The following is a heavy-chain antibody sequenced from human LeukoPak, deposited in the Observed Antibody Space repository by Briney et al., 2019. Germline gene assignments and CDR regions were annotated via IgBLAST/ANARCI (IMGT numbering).Heavy chain of an antibody. CDR3: ARVGAGIDAFDI. Sequence: ASVKVSCKASGYTFTSYAMNWVRQAPGQGLEWMGGIIPIFGTANYAQKFQGRVTITADESTSTAYMELSSLRSEDTAVYYCARVGAGIDAFDIWGQGTMVTVSS. V-gene: IGHV1-69*13. D-gene: IGHD3-16*01. J-gene: IGHJ3*02. CDR2: IIPIFGTA. CDR1: GYTFTSYA.